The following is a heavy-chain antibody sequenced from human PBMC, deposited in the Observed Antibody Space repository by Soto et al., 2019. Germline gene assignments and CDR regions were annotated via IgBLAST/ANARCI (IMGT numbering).Heavy chain of an antibody. D-gene: IGHD1-1*01. CDR1: GFSLSTSGVG. J-gene: IGHJ4*02. V-gene: IGHV2-5*02. CDR3: VYSRGNWNGGYFDY. Sequence: QITLKESGPTLVKPTQTLTLTCTFSGFSLSTSGVGVGWIRQPPGKALERLALIYWDDDKRYSPSLKSRLTITKDTSKNQVVLTMTNMDPVDTATYYCVYSRGNWNGGYFDYWGRGALVSVSS. CDR2: IYWDDDK.